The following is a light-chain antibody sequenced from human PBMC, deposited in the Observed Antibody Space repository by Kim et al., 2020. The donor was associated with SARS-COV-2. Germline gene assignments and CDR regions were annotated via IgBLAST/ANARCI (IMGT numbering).Light chain of an antibody. V-gene: IGKV1-17*03. Sequence: ASVGDRVTITCRASQGISNSLAWFQQKAGKVPKRLIYAASNLQSGVPSRFSGSGSGTEFTLTISSLHPEDFATYYCLQHNSYPLTFGQGTKVDIK. CDR1: QGISNS. CDR2: AAS. CDR3: LQHNSYPLT. J-gene: IGKJ1*01.